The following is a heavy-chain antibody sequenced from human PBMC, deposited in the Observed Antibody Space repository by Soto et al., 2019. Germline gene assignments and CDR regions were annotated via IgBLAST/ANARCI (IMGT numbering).Heavy chain of an antibody. CDR3: ARSPNYYYYGFDV. V-gene: IGHV4-61*08. D-gene: IGHD3-10*01. J-gene: IGHJ6*02. Sequence: LSLTCTVSGGSVSSGDYFWSWLRQSPGKRLEWIAYIYYSGSTNYNPSLKSRATISVDTSKSQVSLTLTSMTAADAALYYCARSPNYYYYGFDVWGQGTAVTVSS. CDR2: IYYSGST. CDR1: GGSVSSGDYF.